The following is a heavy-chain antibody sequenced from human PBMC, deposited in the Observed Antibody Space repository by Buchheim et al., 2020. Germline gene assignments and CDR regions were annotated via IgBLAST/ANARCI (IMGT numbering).Heavy chain of an antibody. CDR2: INPSDGST. Sequence: QVQLVQSGAEVKKPGASVKVSCKASGYTFTGYYMHWVRQAPGQGLEWMGIINPSDGSTRYAQKFQGRVTMNRDTSTSTVYMELSSLRSEDTAVYYCARVINYDSSGYYPYDYWGQGSL. CDR3: ARVINYDSSGYYPYDY. D-gene: IGHD3-22*01. CDR1: GYTFTGYY. V-gene: IGHV1-46*01. J-gene: IGHJ4*02.